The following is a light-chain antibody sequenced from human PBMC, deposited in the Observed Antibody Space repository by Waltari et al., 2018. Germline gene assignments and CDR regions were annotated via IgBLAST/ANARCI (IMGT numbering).Light chain of an antibody. CDR1: NSDVGGYNY. CDR2: DVT. J-gene: IGLJ2*01. V-gene: IGLV2-14*01. CDR3: SSYTSSGTLRI. Sequence: QSVLTQPASVSGSPGQSITISCTGTNSDVGGYNYVSWYQQYPGNAPRLMIYDVTKRPSVVSIRFSGSTSGNSASLTISVLQAEDEADYYFSSYTSSGTLRIFGGGTKVTAL.